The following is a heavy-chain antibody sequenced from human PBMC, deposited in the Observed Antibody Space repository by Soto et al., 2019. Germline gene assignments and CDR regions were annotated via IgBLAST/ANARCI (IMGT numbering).Heavy chain of an antibody. V-gene: IGHV3-15*07. CDR3: TTAEYSSSYGMDV. D-gene: IGHD6-6*01. J-gene: IGHJ6*02. CDR1: GFTFSNAW. Sequence: GGSLRLSCAASGFTFSNAWMNWVRQAPGKGLEWVGRIKSKTDGGTTDYAAPVKGRFTISRDDSKNTLYLQMNSLKTEDTAVYYCTTAEYSSSYGMDVWGQGTTVTVSS. CDR2: IKSKTDGGTT.